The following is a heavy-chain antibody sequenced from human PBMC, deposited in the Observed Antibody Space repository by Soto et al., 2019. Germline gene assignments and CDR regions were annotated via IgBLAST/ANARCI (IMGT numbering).Heavy chain of an antibody. CDR3: ASPYYYGAVRRVGNYVFFDY. CDR1: GGTFSSYA. D-gene: IGHD3-10*01. V-gene: IGHV1-69*13. CDR2: IIPIFGTA. Sequence: ASVKVSCKASGGTFSSYAISWVRQAPGQGLEWMGGIIPIFGTANYAQKFQGRVTITADGSTSTAYMELSSLRSEDTAVYYCASPYYYGAVRRVGNYVFFDYWCQGTRVNVAS. J-gene: IGHJ4*02.